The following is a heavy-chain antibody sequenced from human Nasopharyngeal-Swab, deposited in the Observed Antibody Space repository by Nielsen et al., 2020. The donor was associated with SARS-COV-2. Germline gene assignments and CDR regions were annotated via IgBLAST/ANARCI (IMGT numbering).Heavy chain of an antibody. V-gene: IGHV4-39*01. CDR3: AKSPPRGWGYYYYMDV. J-gene: IGHJ6*03. D-gene: IGHD6-19*01. Sequence: WIRQPPGKGLEWIGSIYYSGSTYYNPSLKSRVTISVDTSKNQFSLKLSSVTAADTAMYYCAKSPPRGWGYYYYMDVWGKGTTVTVSS. CDR2: IYYSGST.